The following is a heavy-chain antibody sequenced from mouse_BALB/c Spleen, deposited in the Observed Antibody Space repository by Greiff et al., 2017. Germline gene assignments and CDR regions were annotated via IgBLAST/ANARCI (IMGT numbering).Heavy chain of an antibody. CDR3: ARHVAYFDY. Sequence: EVKLVESGGDLVKPGGSLKLSCAASGFTFSSYGMSWVRQTPDKRLEWVATISSGGSYTYYPDSVKGRFTISRDNAKNTLYLQMSSLKSEDTAMYYCARHVAYFDYWGQGTTLTVSS. CDR1: GFTFSSYG. CDR2: ISSGGSYT. V-gene: IGHV5-6*01. J-gene: IGHJ2*01.